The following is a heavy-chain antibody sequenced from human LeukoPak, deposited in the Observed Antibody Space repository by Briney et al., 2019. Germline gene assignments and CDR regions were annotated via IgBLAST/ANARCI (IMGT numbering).Heavy chain of an antibody. D-gene: IGHD2-2*02. CDR3: ATDRPVVPAAIWHFDL. CDR1: GYTLTELS. Sequence: ASVKVSCKVSGYTLTELSMHWVRQAPGKGLEWMGGFDPEDGETIYAQKFQGRVTMTEDTSTDTAYMELSSLRSEDTAVYYCATDRPVVPAAIWHFDLWGRGTLVTVSS. V-gene: IGHV1-24*01. J-gene: IGHJ2*01. CDR2: FDPEDGET.